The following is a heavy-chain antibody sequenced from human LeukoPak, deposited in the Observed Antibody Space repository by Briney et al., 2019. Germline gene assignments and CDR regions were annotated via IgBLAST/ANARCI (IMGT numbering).Heavy chain of an antibody. V-gene: IGHV3-48*03. D-gene: IGHD3-22*01. Sequence: GESLKISCAASGFTFSSYDMNWVRQAPGKGLEWLSHISSSSTTIYYADSVKGRFTVSKDNAKNSLYLQMNSLRAEDTAVYYCARVGYDGYWGQGTLVTVSS. J-gene: IGHJ4*02. CDR1: GFTFSSYD. CDR3: ARVGYDGY. CDR2: ISSSSTTI.